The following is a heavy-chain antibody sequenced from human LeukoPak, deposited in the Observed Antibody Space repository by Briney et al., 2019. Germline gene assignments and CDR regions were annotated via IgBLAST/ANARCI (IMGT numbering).Heavy chain of an antibody. V-gene: IGHV4-59*01. CDR1: GGSISSFY. D-gene: IGHD2-2*01. CDR2: IYSSGYS. Sequence: PSETLSLTCSISGGSISSFYWSWIRQPPGKGLEWIGYIYSSGYSNYNPSLKSRVTISVDTSKNQFSLKLSSVTAADTAVYYCARADGYCGSTSCYSSNWFDPWGQGTLVTVSS. J-gene: IGHJ5*02. CDR3: ARADGYCGSTSCYSSNWFDP.